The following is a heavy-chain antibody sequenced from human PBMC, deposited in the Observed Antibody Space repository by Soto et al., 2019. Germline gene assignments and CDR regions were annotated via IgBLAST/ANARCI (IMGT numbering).Heavy chain of an antibody. V-gene: IGHV4-61*01. CDR3: ASTNGPYYGAVHS. J-gene: IGHJ5*02. Sequence: SETLSLTCSVSGGSVSSGSYYWSWIRQPPGKGLEWIGYIYYSGTTTYNPSLASRVAMSVDTSSNQFSLTLRSVTAADTAIYYCASTNGPYYGAVHSWGQGTLVTVSS. CDR1: GGSVSSGSYY. D-gene: IGHD2-8*01. CDR2: IYYSGTT.